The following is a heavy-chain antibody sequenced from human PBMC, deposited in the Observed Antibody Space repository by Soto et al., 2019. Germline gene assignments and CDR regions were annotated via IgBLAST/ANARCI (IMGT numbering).Heavy chain of an antibody. CDR3: ASSSWYVATNYYYYGMDV. Sequence: SETLSLTCAVYGGSFSGYYWSWIRQPPGKGLEWIGEINHSGSTNYNPSLKSRVTISVDTSKNQFSLKLSSVTAADTAVYYCASSSWYVATNYYYYGMDVWGQGTTVTVSS. V-gene: IGHV4-34*01. CDR1: GGSFSGYY. D-gene: IGHD6-13*01. CDR2: INHSGST. J-gene: IGHJ6*02.